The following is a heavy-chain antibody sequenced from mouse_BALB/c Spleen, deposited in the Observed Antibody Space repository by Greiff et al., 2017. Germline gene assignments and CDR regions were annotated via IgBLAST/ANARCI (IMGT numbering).Heavy chain of an antibody. D-gene: IGHD1-1*01. V-gene: IGHV14-4*02. CDR1: GFNIKDYY. CDR3: NVHYYGSSYDY. Sequence: EVQRVESGAELVRSGASVKLSCTASGFNIKDYYMHWVKQRPEQGLEWIGWIDPENGDTEYAPKFQGKATMTADTSSNTAYLQLSSLTSEDTAVYYCNVHYYGSSYDYWGQGTTLTVSS. CDR2: IDPENGDT. J-gene: IGHJ2*01.